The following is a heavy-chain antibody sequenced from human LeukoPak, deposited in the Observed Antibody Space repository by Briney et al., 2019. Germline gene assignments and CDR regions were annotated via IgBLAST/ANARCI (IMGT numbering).Heavy chain of an antibody. J-gene: IGHJ1*01. Sequence: ASVKVSCTASGGTFSSYAISWVRQAPGQGLEWMGWISAYNGNTNYAQKLQGRVTMTTDTSTSTAYMELRSLRSEDTAVYYCARAYVRYYDSSGYYFYHWGQGTLVTVSS. CDR1: GGTFSSYA. CDR2: ISAYNGNT. CDR3: ARAYVRYYDSSGYYFYH. V-gene: IGHV1-18*01. D-gene: IGHD3-22*01.